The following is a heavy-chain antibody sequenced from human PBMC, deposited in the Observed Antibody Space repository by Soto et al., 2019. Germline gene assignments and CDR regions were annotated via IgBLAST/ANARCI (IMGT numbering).Heavy chain of an antibody. CDR1: GFNFSKFG. CDR2: IWYDGSQK. V-gene: IGHV3-33*06. J-gene: IGHJ4*01. Sequence: GSLRLSCAVSGFNFSKFGMYWVRQAPGKGLEWVAVIWYDGSQKYYTDSVQGRFTISRDNSNNTLYLQMNSLRAEDTAVYYCAKEVWGLYTFGRPLDNWGHGTLVTVLL. D-gene: IGHD2-2*02. CDR3: AKEVWGLYTFGRPLDN.